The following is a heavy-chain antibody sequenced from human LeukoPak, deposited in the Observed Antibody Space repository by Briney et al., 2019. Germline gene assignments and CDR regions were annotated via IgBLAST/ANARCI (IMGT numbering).Heavy chain of an antibody. CDR2: INHSGST. J-gene: IGHJ4*02. CDR3: ATTNRIVGATYYFDY. CDR1: GRSFSGCY. Sequence: SETLSLTCAVYGRSFSGCYWSWIRQPPGKGLEWIGEINHSGSTNYNPSLKSRVTISVDTSKNQFSLKLSSVTAADTAVYYCATTNRIVGATYYFDYWGQGTLVTVSS. D-gene: IGHD1-26*01. V-gene: IGHV4-34*01.